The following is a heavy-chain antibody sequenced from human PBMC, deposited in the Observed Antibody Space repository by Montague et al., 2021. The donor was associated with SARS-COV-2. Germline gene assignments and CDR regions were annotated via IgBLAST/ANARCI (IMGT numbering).Heavy chain of an antibody. Sequence: SLRLSCAASGFTFSSYAMSWVRQAPGKGLEWVSAISGSGGSTYYADSVXGRFTISRDNSKNTLYLQMNSLRAEDTAVYYCAKAPQPHDYGDYFDYWGQGTLVTGSP. CDR1: GFTFSSYA. J-gene: IGHJ4*02. D-gene: IGHD4-17*01. V-gene: IGHV3-23*01. CDR3: AKAPQPHDYGDYFDY. CDR2: ISGSGGST.